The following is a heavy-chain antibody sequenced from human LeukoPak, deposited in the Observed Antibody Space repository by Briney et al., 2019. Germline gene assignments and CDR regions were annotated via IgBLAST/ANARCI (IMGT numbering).Heavy chain of an antibody. CDR3: ARGQDSSGYYYYFDY. Sequence: GGSLRLSCAASGFTVSSNYMSWVRQAPGKGLEWVSVIYSGGSTYYADSVKGRFTISRDNSKNTLYLQMNSLRAEDTAVYYCARGQDSSGYYYYFDYWGQGTLVTVSS. CDR2: IYSGGST. J-gene: IGHJ4*02. CDR1: GFTVSSNY. V-gene: IGHV3-53*01. D-gene: IGHD3-22*01.